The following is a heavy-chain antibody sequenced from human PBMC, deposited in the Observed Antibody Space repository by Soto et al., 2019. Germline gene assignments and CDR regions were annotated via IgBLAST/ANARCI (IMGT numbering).Heavy chain of an antibody. CDR2: IFYSGST. J-gene: IGHJ3*02. D-gene: IGHD4-17*01. V-gene: IGHV4-39*01. CDR3: ARRNPDYGDYEFAFDI. CDR1: GGSISSSSYY. Sequence: SETLSLTCTVSGGSISSSSYYWGWIRQPPGKGLEWIGNIFYSGSTYYNPSLKSRVTISVDTSKNQFSLKLSSVTAADTAVYYCARRNPDYGDYEFAFDIWGQGTMVTVSS.